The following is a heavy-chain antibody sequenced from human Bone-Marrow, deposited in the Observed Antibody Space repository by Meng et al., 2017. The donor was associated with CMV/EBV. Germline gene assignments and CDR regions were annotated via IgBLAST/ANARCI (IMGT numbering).Heavy chain of an antibody. J-gene: IGHJ5*02. CDR2: ISGYTGNI. V-gene: IGHV1-18*01. CDR1: GYTFTSFG. Sequence: ASVKVSCKASGYTFTSFGISWVRQAPGQGLEWMGWISGYTGNISYAQKFQGRVTITTDTSTSTAYMDLRSLTYDDTAVYYCARDVLGLGNPPLGFATWGPGNLVNVSS. CDR3: ARDVLGLGNPPLGFAT. D-gene: IGHD4-23*01.